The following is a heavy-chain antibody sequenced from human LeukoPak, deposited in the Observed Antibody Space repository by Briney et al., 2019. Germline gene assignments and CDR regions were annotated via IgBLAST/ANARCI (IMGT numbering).Heavy chain of an antibody. CDR3: ARGRRDFDY. J-gene: IGHJ4*02. V-gene: IGHV3-7*01. Sequence: GGSLRLSCAASGFTFSSYWMSWVCQAPGKGLEWVANINQDGSEKYYVDSVKGRFTISRDNAENSLYLQMNSLRAEDTAVYYCARGRRDFDYWGQGTLVTVSS. CDR1: GFTFSSYW. CDR2: INQDGSEK.